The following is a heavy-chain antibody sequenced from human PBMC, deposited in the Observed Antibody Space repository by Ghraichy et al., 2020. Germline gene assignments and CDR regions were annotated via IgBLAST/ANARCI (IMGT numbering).Heavy chain of an antibody. CDR1: GFSFSSYA. D-gene: IGHD1-26*01. J-gene: IGHJ4*02. CDR2: ISGSGGST. CDR3: AKDLSSQHMGGIVFYLWDY. Sequence: GESLNISCAASGFSFSSYAMSWVRQAPGKGLEWVSAISGSGGSTYYADSVKGRFTISRDNSKNTLYLQMNSLRAEDTAVYYCAKDLSSQHMGGIVFYLWDYWGQGTLVTVSS. V-gene: IGHV3-23*01.